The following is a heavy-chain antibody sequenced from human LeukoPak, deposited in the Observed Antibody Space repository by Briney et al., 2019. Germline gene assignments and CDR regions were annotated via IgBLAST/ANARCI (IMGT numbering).Heavy chain of an antibody. J-gene: IGHJ6*02. Sequence: GGSLRLSCAASGFTFSSYNMNWVRQAPGKGLEWVSSISSSSSYKYYADSVKGRFTISRDNAKNSLYLQMNSLRAEDTAVYYCARVICSSTSCYDYYYYGMDVWGQGTTVTVSS. D-gene: IGHD2-2*01. CDR2: ISSSSSYK. CDR3: ARVICSSTSCYDYYYYGMDV. CDR1: GFTFSSYN. V-gene: IGHV3-21*01.